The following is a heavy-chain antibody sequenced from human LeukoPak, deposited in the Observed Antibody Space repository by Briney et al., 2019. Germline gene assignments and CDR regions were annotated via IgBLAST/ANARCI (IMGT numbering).Heavy chain of an antibody. J-gene: IGHJ4*02. CDR1: GFTFNTYP. CDR2: ISYDGSKK. V-gene: IGHV3-30-3*01. D-gene: IGHD2-21*02. Sequence: GESLRLSCAASGFTFNTYPMHWVRQAPGKGLEWVAVISYDGSKKYYADSVKGRFTISRDNSKNTLYLQMNSLRAEDSAVYYCARDPVFCGGDCYPSPVYFDYWGQGTLVTVSS. CDR3: ARDPVFCGGDCYPSPVYFDY.